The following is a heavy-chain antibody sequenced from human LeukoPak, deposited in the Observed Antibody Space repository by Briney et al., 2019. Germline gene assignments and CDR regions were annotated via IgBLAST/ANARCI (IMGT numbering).Heavy chain of an antibody. CDR3: ARHRDYYDT. V-gene: IGHV4-34*01. CDR2: INNSGST. Sequence: PSETLSLTCGVYGGSFSGYYWSWIRQPPGKGLEWIGEINNSGSTNYNPSLKSRVTISVDTSKNQFSLKLSSVTAADTAVYFCARHRDYYDTWGRGTLVTVSS. D-gene: IGHD3-22*01. J-gene: IGHJ4*01. CDR1: GGSFSGYY.